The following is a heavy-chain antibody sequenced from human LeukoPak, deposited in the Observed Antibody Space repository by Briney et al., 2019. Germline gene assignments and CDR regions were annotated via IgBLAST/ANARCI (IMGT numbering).Heavy chain of an antibody. CDR1: GFTHNDYW. CDR2: IKQDGSDW. V-gene: IGHV3-7*01. CDR3: ARDNTFCLDY. D-gene: IGHD3-3*02. Sequence: GGSLRLSCAASGFTHNDYWMTWVRQAPGKGLEWVAQIKQDGSDWNYVDSVKGRFTISRDNAKNSLYLQMTSLRAEDTAVYYCARDNTFCLDYWGQGALATVSS. J-gene: IGHJ4*02.